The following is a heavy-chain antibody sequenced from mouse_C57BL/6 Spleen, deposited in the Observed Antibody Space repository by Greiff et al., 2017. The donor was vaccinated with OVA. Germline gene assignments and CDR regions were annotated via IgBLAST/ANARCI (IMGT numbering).Heavy chain of an antibody. V-gene: IGHV1-50*01. Sequence: QVQLQQPGAELVKPGASVKLSCKASGYTFTSYWMQWVKQRPGQGLEWLGEIAPSDSYTHYNQKFKGKATLTVATSSSTAYMQLSSLTSEDSAVYYCARDYYGKRVYCDYWGQGNTLTVSS. CDR2: IAPSDSYT. D-gene: IGHD2-1*01. CDR1: GYTFTSYW. J-gene: IGHJ2*01. CDR3: ARDYYGKRVYCDY.